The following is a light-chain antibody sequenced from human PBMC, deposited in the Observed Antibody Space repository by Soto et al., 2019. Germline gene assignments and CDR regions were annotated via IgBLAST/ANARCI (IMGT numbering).Light chain of an antibody. CDR2: GNS. CDR1: SSNIGATYD. Sequence: QSVLTQPPSVSGAPGGRVTISYTGSSSNIGATYDVQWYQQLPGTAPKLLIYGNSNRPSGVPDRFSGSKSGTSASLAITGLQADDEADYYCQSYDSSLSAHYVFGTGTKLTVL. V-gene: IGLV1-40*01. J-gene: IGLJ1*01. CDR3: QSYDSSLSAHYV.